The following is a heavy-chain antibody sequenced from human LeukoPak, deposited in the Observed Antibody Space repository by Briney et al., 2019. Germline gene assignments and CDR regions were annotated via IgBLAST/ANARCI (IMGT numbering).Heavy chain of an antibody. CDR1: GYTFTSYD. V-gene: IGHV1-8*01. D-gene: IGHD3-3*01. CDR2: MNPNSGNT. CDR3: ARVPPRPTYYDFWSGYYTLPDY. Sequence: ASVKVSCKASGYTFTSYDINWVRQATGQGLEWMGWMNPNSGNTGYAQKFQGRVTMTRNTSISTAYMALSSLRSEDTAVYYCARVPPRPTYYDFWSGYYTLPDYWGQGTLVTVSS. J-gene: IGHJ4*02.